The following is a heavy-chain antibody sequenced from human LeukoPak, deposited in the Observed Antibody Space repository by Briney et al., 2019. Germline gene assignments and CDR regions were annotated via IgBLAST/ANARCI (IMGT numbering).Heavy chain of an antibody. Sequence: GGSLRLSCAASGFTFSNYDMHWVRQVPGKGLEWVSAFHTAGDTHYSGSVKGRFATSRENAKNSFYLQMNNLRAGDTALYYCARGSCSSSSCYERLNGLDVWGQGTPVTVSS. CDR3: ARGSCSSSSCYERLNGLDV. CDR2: FHTAGDT. CDR1: GFTFSNYD. J-gene: IGHJ6*02. V-gene: IGHV3-13*01. D-gene: IGHD2-2*01.